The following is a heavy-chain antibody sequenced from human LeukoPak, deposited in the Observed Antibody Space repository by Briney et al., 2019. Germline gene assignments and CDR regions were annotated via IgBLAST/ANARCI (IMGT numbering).Heavy chain of an antibody. J-gene: IGHJ4*02. Sequence: PGGSLRLSCAGSGFTLSSYAMSWVRQAPGKGLEWVSYISGSGNRIFYADSAKGRFTISRDNAKNSLYLQMNSLRAEDTAVYYCARPSETVIDHWGQGTLVTVSS. CDR3: ARPSETVIDH. CDR2: ISGSGNRI. D-gene: IGHD3-22*01. CDR1: GFTLSSYA. V-gene: IGHV3-48*04.